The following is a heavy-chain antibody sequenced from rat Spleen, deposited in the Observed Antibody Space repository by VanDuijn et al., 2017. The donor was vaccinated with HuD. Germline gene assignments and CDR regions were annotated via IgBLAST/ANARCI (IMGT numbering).Heavy chain of an antibody. D-gene: IGHD5-1*01. CDR1: GFTFSNYG. CDR2: ISYDGGST. CDR3: TTALGPFDY. J-gene: IGHJ2*01. Sequence: EVQLVESGGGLVQPGRSMKLSCAASGFTFSNYGMAWVRQAPKKGLEWVAYISYDGGSTYYRDPVKGRFTISRDNAKSTLYLQMDSLRSEDTATYYCTTALGPFDYWGQGVRVTVSS. V-gene: IGHV5-20*01.